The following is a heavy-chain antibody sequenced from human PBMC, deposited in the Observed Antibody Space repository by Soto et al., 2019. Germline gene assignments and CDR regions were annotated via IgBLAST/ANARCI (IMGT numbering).Heavy chain of an antibody. V-gene: IGHV1-46*01. J-gene: IGHJ1*01. CDR3: VRGYCTSCASCGGVSQH. CDR1: VYTFTNYH. Sequence: QVQLVQSGAEVKEPGASVKISCKASVYTFTNYHIHWVRQVPGQGLDWMGMLDPIGGNKGYARKFQDSVAMTRDTSTGKAYIEVNSLKFDVTAMYFCVRGYCTSCASCGGVSQHWGQVSRVTVSS. D-gene: IGHD2-8*01. CDR2: LDPIGGNK.